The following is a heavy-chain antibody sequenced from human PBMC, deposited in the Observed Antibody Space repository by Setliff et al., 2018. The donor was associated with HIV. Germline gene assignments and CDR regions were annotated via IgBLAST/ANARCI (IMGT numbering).Heavy chain of an antibody. CDR1: GYTFTGYY. Sequence: ASVKVSCKASGYTFTGYYMHWVRQAPGQGLEWMGWINPNNGGTNYAQKFQGRVTMTRDTSISTAYMELSRLRSDDTAVYYCARDRSGYDSSDYWGQGTLVTVSS. CDR2: INPNNGGT. CDR3: ARDRSGYDSSDY. V-gene: IGHV1-2*02. J-gene: IGHJ4*02. D-gene: IGHD5-12*01.